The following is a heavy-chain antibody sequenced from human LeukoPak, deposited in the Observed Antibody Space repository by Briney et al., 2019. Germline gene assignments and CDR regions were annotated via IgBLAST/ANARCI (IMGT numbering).Heavy chain of an antibody. J-gene: IGHJ3*02. Sequence: GGSLRLSCAASGFTFSSYAMSWVRQAPGKGLEWVSAISGSGGSTYYADSVKGRFTISRDNSKNTLYLQMNSLRAEDTAVYYCAKVSGRCSNTSCPSGAFDIWGQGTMVTVSS. CDR2: ISGSGGST. V-gene: IGHV3-23*01. CDR1: GFTFSSYA. D-gene: IGHD2-2*01. CDR3: AKVSGRCSNTSCPSGAFDI.